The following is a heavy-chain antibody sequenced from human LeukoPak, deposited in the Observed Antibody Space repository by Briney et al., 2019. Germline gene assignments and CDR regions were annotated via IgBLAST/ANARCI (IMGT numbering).Heavy chain of an antibody. Sequence: SVKLSCKSSVGAFSSYANSWVRQPPGQGLGWMWGIILIFGAANYAHPFQGRVTITSDESTSTAYMELSSLRSEDTAVYYCARAPLGVVVVAARGGYWFDPWGQGTLVTVSS. CDR1: VGAFSSYA. J-gene: IGHJ5*02. D-gene: IGHD2-15*01. CDR2: IILIFGAA. V-gene: IGHV1-69*01. CDR3: ARAPLGVVVVAARGGYWFDP.